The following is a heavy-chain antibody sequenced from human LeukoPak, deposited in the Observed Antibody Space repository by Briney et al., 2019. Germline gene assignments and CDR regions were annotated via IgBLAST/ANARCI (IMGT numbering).Heavy chain of an antibody. CDR2: IYYSGSI. D-gene: IGHD3-9*01. J-gene: IGHJ4*02. CDR1: GGSISSSSYY. Sequence: SETLSLTCTVSGGSISSSSYYWGWIRQPPGKGLEWIGSIYYSGSIYYNPSLKSRVTISVDTSKNQFSLKLSSVTAADTAVYYCASRPVLRYFDWLQAFDYWGQGTLVTVSS. V-gene: IGHV4-39*01. CDR3: ASRPVLRYFDWLQAFDY.